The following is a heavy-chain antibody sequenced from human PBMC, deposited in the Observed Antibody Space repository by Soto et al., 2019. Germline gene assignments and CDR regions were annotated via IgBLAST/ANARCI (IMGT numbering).Heavy chain of an antibody. CDR2: IIMSRGYK. V-gene: IGHV3-21*01. D-gene: IGHD3-10*01. Sequence: PGGSLRLSCAASGFTFSDYSMTWVRQAPGKGLEWVSSIIMSRGYKYYADSVKGRFTSSRDNAKNSLFLQMNSLRAEDTAVYYCARFVGFGELYWGLGTLVTVSS. J-gene: IGHJ4*02. CDR1: GFTFSDYS. CDR3: ARFVGFGELY.